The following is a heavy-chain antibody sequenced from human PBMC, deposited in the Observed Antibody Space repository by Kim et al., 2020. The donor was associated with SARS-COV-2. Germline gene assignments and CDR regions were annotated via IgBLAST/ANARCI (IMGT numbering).Heavy chain of an antibody. V-gene: IGHV1-69*13. J-gene: IGHJ3*02. CDR1: GGTFSSYA. Sequence: SVKVSCKASGGTFSSYAISWVRQAPGQGLEWMGGIIPIFGTANYAQKFQGRVTITADESTSTAYMELSSLRSEDTAVYYCARDGTNYGDVAFDIWGQGTMVTVSS. CDR3: ARDGTNYGDVAFDI. D-gene: IGHD4-17*01. CDR2: IIPIFGTA.